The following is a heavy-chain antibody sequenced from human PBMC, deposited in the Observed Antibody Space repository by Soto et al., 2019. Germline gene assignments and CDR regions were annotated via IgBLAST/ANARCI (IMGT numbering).Heavy chain of an antibody. J-gene: IGHJ4*02. D-gene: IGHD1-1*01. CDR1: GFSLNVYS. Sequence: GGSLRLSCPASGFSLNVYSMDWVRQAPEKGLEWVSSINTNSAYISYADSVKGRFTISRDNSRNSLYLQMHNLRAEDTAVYYCAREALSTVPPSWGQGTLVTVSS. V-gene: IGHV3-21*01. CDR2: INTNSAYI. CDR3: AREALSTVPPS.